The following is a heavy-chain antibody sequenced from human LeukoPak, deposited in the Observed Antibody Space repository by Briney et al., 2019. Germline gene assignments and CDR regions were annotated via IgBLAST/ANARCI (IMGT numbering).Heavy chain of an antibody. V-gene: IGHV3-20*04. D-gene: IGHD3-10*01. CDR2: INWNGGST. J-gene: IGHJ6*03. CDR1: GFTFDDYG. Sequence: GGSLRLSCAASGFTFDDYGMSWVRHAPGKGLEWVSGINWNGGSTGYADSVKGRFTISRDNAKNTLYLQMNSLRAEDTAVYYCARDRVTLWFGELLYYMDVWGKGTTVTVSS. CDR3: ARDRVTLWFGELLYYMDV.